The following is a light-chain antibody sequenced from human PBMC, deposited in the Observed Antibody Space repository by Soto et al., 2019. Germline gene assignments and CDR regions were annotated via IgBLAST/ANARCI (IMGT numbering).Light chain of an antibody. J-gene: IGKJ1*01. V-gene: IGKV1-5*03. CDR3: QHYNSYSEA. CDR2: KAS. Sequence: DIQMTQSPSSLSASVGDRVTITCRASQSVFSYLHWYQQKPGKAPKLLIYKASTLKSGVPSRFSGSGSGTEFTLTISSLQPDDFATYYCQHYNSYSEAFGQGTKVDIK. CDR1: QSVFSY.